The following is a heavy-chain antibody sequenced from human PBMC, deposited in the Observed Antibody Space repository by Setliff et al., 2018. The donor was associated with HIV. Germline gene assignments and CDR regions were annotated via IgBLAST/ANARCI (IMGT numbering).Heavy chain of an antibody. J-gene: IGHJ3*02. V-gene: IGHV4-31*03. CDR2: IYYSGST. Sequence: PSETLSLTCTVSGDSINSGDSYWTWTRHHPGKGLEWIGYIYYSGSTNYNPSLKSRVIISVDSSKNQFFLKLTSVTAADTAMYYCARVSQDLLGAFDTWGQGTMVTVS. CDR1: GDSINSGDSY. D-gene: IGHD7-27*01. CDR3: ARVSQDLLGAFDT.